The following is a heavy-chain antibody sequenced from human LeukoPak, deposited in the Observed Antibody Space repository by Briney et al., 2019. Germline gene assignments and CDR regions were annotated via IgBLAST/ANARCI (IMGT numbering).Heavy chain of an antibody. D-gene: IGHD5-12*01. V-gene: IGHV3-23*01. CDR2: ISDSGGST. CDR3: VKEVVATIPPL. CDR1: GFSFSSSA. J-gene: IGHJ4*02. Sequence: GGSLRLSCAASGFSFSSSAMSWVRQAPGKGLEWVSVISDSGGSTYYADSVKGRFTISRDNSKNTLFLQMNSLRAEDTAVYYCVKEVVATIPPLWGQGTLVTVSS.